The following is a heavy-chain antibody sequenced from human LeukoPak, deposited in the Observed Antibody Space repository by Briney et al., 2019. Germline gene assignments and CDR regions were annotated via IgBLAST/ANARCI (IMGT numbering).Heavy chain of an antibody. CDR2: ISYDSTKI. CDR1: GFSFSTHK. J-gene: IGHJ1*01. Sequence: GGSLRLSCAASGFSFSTHKMNWVRQAPGKGLEWVAVISYDSTKIYYADSAKGRFTISRDNSKHMVYLQMNSLRAEDTALYYCARDSVKLPGISYFDNWGQGTLVTVSS. CDR3: ARDSVKLPGISYFDN. V-gene: IGHV3-30-3*01. D-gene: IGHD3-3*02.